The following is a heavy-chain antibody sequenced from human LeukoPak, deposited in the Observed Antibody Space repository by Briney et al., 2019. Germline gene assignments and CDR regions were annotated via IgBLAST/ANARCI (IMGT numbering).Heavy chain of an antibody. D-gene: IGHD1-1*01. CDR1: GLTFSSYS. CDR2: ISSSSSAI. Sequence: PGGSLRLSCAASGLTFSSYSMNWVRQAPGKGLEWVSYISSSSSAIYYADSLKGRFTISRDNAKNSLYLQMNSLRDEDTAVYYCARDYNWGFDYWGQGTLVTVSS. J-gene: IGHJ4*02. CDR3: ARDYNWGFDY. V-gene: IGHV3-48*02.